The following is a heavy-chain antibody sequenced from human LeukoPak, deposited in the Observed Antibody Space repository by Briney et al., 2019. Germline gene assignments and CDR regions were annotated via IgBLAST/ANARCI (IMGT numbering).Heavy chain of an antibody. CDR3: ARDHTLPHCITANCGRGGWSDP. Sequence: GASVKVSCKASGYTFSDLDFTWVRQAPGQGLEWLGWLSVDNDNTRYGEKFQGRVTITTDTSANTVYMELKSLRPDDTAVYYCARDHTLPHCITANCGRGGWSDPWGQGTLVTVSS. J-gene: IGHJ5*02. CDR2: LSVDNDNT. D-gene: IGHD3-10*01. CDR1: GYTFSDLD. V-gene: IGHV1-18*01.